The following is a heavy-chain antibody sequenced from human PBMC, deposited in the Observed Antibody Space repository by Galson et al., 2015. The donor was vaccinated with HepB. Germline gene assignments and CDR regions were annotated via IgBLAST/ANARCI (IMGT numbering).Heavy chain of an antibody. V-gene: IGHV4-39*01. CDR2: IYYNGST. Sequence: ETLSLTCTVSGGSISSSSYYWGWIRQPPGKGLEWIGSIYYNGSTDYNPSLKSRVTISVDTSKNNFFLKLSSVTAADTAVFYCARHRLITTPLERTWFDPWGQGTRVTVSS. CDR1: GGSISSSSYY. CDR3: ARHRLITTPLERTWFDP. D-gene: IGHD1/OR15-1a*01. J-gene: IGHJ5*02.